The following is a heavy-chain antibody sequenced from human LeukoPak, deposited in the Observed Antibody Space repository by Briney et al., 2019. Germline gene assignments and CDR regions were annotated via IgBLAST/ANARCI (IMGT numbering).Heavy chain of an antibody. CDR1: GLTVSGTH. CDR3: ARSPGYSDY. V-gene: IGHV3-53*01. J-gene: IGHJ4*02. Sequence: SGGSLRLSCAASGLTVSGTHMSWVRRAPGKGLEWVSVIYSGGSTYYADSVKGRFTISRDNSKNMVYLQMNSLRAEDTAVYYCARSPGYSDYWGQGTLVTVSS. CDR2: IYSGGST.